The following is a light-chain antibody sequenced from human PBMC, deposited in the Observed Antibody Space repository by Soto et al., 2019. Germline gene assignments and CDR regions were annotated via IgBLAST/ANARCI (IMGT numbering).Light chain of an antibody. CDR2: GVS. Sequence: QSVLTQPASVSASPGQSITISCTGGKNDIGSSDYVSWYQQHPGKAPKLIIYGVSNRPSGTSDRFSGSKSGNTASLTISGLQADDEADYYCSSSTSSNPLVFGGGTKVTV. CDR3: SSSTSSNPLV. CDR1: KNDIGSSDY. V-gene: IGLV2-14*01. J-gene: IGLJ3*02.